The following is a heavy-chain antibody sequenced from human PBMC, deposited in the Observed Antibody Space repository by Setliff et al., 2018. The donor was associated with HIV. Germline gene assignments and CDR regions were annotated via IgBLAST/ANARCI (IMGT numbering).Heavy chain of an antibody. J-gene: IGHJ6*03. CDR1: GYSFTSYW. CDR3: ARHRIAKAYYYYMGV. CDR2: IYPGDSDT. V-gene: IGHV5-51*01. Sequence: GESLTISCKGSGYSFTSYWIGWVRQMPGKGLEWMGIIYPGDSDTRYSPSFQGQVTISADKSISTAYLQWSSLKASDTAMYYCARHRIAKAYYYYMGVWAKGPRSPSP.